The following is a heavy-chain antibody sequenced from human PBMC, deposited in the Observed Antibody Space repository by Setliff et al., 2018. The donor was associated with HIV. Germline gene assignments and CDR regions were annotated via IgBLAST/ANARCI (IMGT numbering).Heavy chain of an antibody. D-gene: IGHD1-26*01. Sequence: GGSLRLSCAVSGFIFNTYSMNWVRQAPGKGLEWVSYIGGSGSAIYYADSVKGRFTISRDNAKNSLYLQLNSLRAEDTAVYYCVRLRANRGLGTAYFDSWGQGTLVTVSS. J-gene: IGHJ4*02. CDR1: GFIFNTYS. CDR3: VRLRANRGLGTAYFDS. CDR2: IGGSGSAI. V-gene: IGHV3-48*01.